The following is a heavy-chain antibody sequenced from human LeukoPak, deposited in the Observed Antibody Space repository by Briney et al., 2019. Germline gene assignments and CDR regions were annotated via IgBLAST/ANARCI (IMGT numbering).Heavy chain of an antibody. Sequence: PGGSLRLSCAASGPTFRTYAMSWVRQAPGKGLEWVANIKEDGSEKYYVDSVKGRFTISRDNAKNSLYLQMNSLRAEDTAVYYCAELGITMIGGVWGKGTTVTISS. J-gene: IGHJ6*04. D-gene: IGHD3-10*02. CDR2: IKEDGSEK. CDR3: AELGITMIGGV. CDR1: GPTFRTYA. V-gene: IGHV3-7*01.